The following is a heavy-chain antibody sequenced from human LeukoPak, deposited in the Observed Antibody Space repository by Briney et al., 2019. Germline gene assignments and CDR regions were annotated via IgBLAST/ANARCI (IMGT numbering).Heavy chain of an antibody. CDR3: AKEYGDPPKIDY. V-gene: IGHV1-46*01. D-gene: IGHD4-17*01. Sequence: GSSVKVSCKASGGTFSSYAISWVRQAPGQGLEWMGIINPSGGSTSYAQKFQGRVTMTRDTSTSTVYMELSSLRAEDTAVYYCAKEYGDPPKIDYWGQGTLVTVSS. CDR2: INPSGGST. CDR1: GGTFSSYA. J-gene: IGHJ4*02.